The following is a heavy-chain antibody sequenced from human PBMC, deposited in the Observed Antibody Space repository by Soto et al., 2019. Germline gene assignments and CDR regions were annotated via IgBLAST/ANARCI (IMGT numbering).Heavy chain of an antibody. CDR3: ASDDVAAAGGLDY. D-gene: IGHD6-13*01. CDR1: GYTFTSYY. Sequence: QVQLVQSGAEVKKPGASVKVSCKASGYTFTSYYMHWVRQAPGQGLEWMGIINPSGGSTRYAQKFQGRVTMTRDTSTSTVYMELSSLRSEDTAVYYCASDDVAAAGGLDYWGQGTLVTVSS. CDR2: INPSGGST. J-gene: IGHJ4*02. V-gene: IGHV1-46*01.